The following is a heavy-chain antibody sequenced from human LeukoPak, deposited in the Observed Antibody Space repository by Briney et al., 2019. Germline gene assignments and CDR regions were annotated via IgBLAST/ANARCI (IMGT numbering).Heavy chain of an antibody. D-gene: IGHD2-2*01. Sequence: SETLSLTCTVSGGSISSYYWSWIRQPAGKGLEWIGRIYTSGSTNYNPSLKSRVTMSVDTSKNQFSLKLSSVTAADTAVYYCATSGYCSSTSCRNNYYYYMDVWGKGTTVTVS. V-gene: IGHV4-4*07. CDR1: GGSISSYY. CDR3: ATSGYCSSTSCRNNYYYYMDV. CDR2: IYTSGST. J-gene: IGHJ6*03.